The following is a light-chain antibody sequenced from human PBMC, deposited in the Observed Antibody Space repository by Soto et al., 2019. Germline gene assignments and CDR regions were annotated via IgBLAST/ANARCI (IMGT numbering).Light chain of an antibody. Sequence: DIVMTQSPDSLAVSLGERATINCKSSQSVLYSSNNKNYLAWYQQKPGQPPKLLIHWASTRESGVPDRLSGSGSGTDFTFTISSLQAEDVEVYYCQQYYSTPWTFGQGTKVEIK. CDR2: WAS. V-gene: IGKV4-1*01. J-gene: IGKJ1*01. CDR1: QSVLYSSNNKNY. CDR3: QQYYSTPWT.